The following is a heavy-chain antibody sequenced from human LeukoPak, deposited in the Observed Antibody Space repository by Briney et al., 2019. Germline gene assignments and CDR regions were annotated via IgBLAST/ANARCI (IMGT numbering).Heavy chain of an antibody. V-gene: IGHV4-59*12. J-gene: IGHJ5*02. CDR2: IYHSGST. CDR3: ARALNWFDP. CDR1: GGSISSYY. Sequence: PSETLSLTCTVSGGSISSYYWSWIRQPPGKGLEWIGEIYHSGSTNYNPSLKSRVTISVDKSKNQFSLKLSSVTAADTAVYYCARALNWFDPWGQGTLVTVSS.